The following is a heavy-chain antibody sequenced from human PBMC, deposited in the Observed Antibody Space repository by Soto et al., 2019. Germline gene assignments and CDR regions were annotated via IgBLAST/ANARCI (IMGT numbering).Heavy chain of an antibody. J-gene: IGHJ6*02. D-gene: IGHD2-2*02. CDR3: ARSLTEGYCTITGCYTRPLYGMDV. Sequence: QEQLVQSGAEVKKPGASVKVSCKASGYTFSGYYIHWLRQAPGQGLEWMGWINPNRGGTNYAQKFQGRVTMTRDTPTSTAYMELSRLTSDDTAVYYCARSLTEGYCTITGCYTRPLYGMDVWGQGTTVTVSS. CDR2: INPNRGGT. V-gene: IGHV1-2*02. CDR1: GYTFSGYY.